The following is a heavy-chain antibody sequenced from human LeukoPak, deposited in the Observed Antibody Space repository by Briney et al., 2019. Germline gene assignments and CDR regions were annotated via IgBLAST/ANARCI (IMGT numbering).Heavy chain of an antibody. CDR1: GFTFDDYA. Sequence: GRSLRLSCAASGFTFDDYAMHWVRQAPAKGLEWVSGISWNSGSIGYADSVKGRFTISRDNAKNSLYLQMNSLRAEDTALYYCAKDISDYYDSSGYYVYWGQGTLVTVSS. CDR2: ISWNSGSI. CDR3: AKDISDYYDSSGYYVY. J-gene: IGHJ4*02. D-gene: IGHD3-22*01. V-gene: IGHV3-9*01.